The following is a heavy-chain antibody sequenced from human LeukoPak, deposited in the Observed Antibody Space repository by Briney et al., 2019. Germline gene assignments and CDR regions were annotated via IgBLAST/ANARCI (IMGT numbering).Heavy chain of an antibody. CDR3: ASTLKRDY. D-gene: IGHD4/OR15-4a*01. V-gene: IGHV3-7*01. CDR2: IKQDGSET. Sequence: PGGSLRLSCAASGFTVSSNYMSWVRQAPGKGLEWVANIKQDGSETYYGDSVKGRFTISRDNAKNSLFLQMNSLRAEDTALYYCASTLKRDYWGQGTLVTVSS. CDR1: GFTVSSNY. J-gene: IGHJ4*02.